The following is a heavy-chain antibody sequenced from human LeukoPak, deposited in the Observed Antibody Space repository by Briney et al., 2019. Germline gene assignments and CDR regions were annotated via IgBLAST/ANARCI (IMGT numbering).Heavy chain of an antibody. V-gene: IGHV3-21*01. CDR3: ARVGYYYDSSGYYYYFDY. CDR1: GFTFSSYG. Sequence: PGGSLRLSCAASGFTFSSYGMNWVRQAPGKGLEWVSSISSSSSYIYYADSVKGRFTISRDNAKNSLYLQMNSLRAEDTAVYYCARVGYYYDSSGYYYYFDYWGQGTLVTVSS. CDR2: ISSSSSYI. J-gene: IGHJ4*02. D-gene: IGHD3-22*01.